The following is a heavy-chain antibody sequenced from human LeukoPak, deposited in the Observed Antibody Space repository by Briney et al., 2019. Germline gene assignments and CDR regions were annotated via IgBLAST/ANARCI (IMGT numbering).Heavy chain of an antibody. CDR3: ARDGRGGHNDF. CDR2: ISYDGSNK. Sequence: GGSLRLSCAASGFTFSSYGMHWVRQAPGKGLEWVAVISYDGSNKYYADSVKGRFTISRDNSKNSLFLQMDGLRVDDTAVYFCARDGRGGHNDFWGQGTLITVSS. J-gene: IGHJ4*02. CDR1: GFTFSSYG. D-gene: IGHD4-23*01. V-gene: IGHV3-30*03.